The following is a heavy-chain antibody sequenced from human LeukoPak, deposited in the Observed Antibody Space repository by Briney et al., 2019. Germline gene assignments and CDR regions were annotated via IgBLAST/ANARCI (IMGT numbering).Heavy chain of an antibody. CDR2: IYYGGST. CDR3: ARPQTGIAAAGTVYYFDY. V-gene: IGHV4-39*01. D-gene: IGHD6-13*01. Sequence: SETLSLTCTVSGGSLSSSSYYWGWIRQPPGKGLEWIGNIYYGGSTFYSPSLKSRVTMSVDTSKNQFSLKLSSVTAADTAVYYCARPQTGIAAAGTVYYFDYWGQGTQVTVSS. CDR1: GGSLSSSSYY. J-gene: IGHJ4*02.